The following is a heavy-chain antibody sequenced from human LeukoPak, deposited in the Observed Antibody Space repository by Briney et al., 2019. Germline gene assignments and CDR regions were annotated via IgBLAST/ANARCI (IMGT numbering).Heavy chain of an antibody. CDR1: GFTFTNYA. J-gene: IGHJ4*02. Sequence: GGSLRLSCAASGFTFTNYAMSWVRQAPGKGLKWVSVISGSGTTIYYADSVKGRFTISRDNAKNSLYLEMNSLRDEDTAVYYCARDGRFDYWGQGTLVTVSS. D-gene: IGHD1-26*01. CDR3: ARDGRFDY. CDR2: ISGSGTTI. V-gene: IGHV3-48*02.